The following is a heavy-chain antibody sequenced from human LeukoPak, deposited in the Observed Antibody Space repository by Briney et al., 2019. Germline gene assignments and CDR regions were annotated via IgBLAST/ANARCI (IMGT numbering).Heavy chain of an antibody. Sequence: PGASVKVSCKASGGTFSSYAISWVRQAPGQGLEWVGGIIPIFGTANYAQKFQGRVTITADESTSTAYMELSSLGSEDTAVYYCARDTPPTTVTTIDAFDIWGQGTMVTVSS. CDR1: GGTFSSYA. CDR3: ARDTPPTTVTTIDAFDI. CDR2: IIPIFGTA. D-gene: IGHD4-17*01. J-gene: IGHJ3*02. V-gene: IGHV1-69*13.